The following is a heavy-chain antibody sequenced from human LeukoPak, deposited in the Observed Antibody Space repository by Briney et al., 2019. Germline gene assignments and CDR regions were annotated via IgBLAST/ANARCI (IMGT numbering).Heavy chain of an antibody. J-gene: IGHJ3*02. CDR2: INHSGST. D-gene: IGHD2-2*01. Sequence: SETLFLTCAVYGGSFSGYYWSWIRQPPGKGLEWIGEINHSGSTNYNPSLKSRVTISVDTSKNQFSLKLSSVTAADTAVYYCARGRFFGLIVVIPAAMIAFDIWGQGTMVTVSS. V-gene: IGHV4-34*01. CDR3: ARGRFFGLIVVIPAAMIAFDI. CDR1: GGSFSGYY.